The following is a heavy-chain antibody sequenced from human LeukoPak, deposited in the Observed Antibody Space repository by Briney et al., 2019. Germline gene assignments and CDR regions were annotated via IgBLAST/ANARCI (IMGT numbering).Heavy chain of an antibody. CDR2: IYYSGST. D-gene: IGHD2-2*01. CDR1: GGSISSYY. CDR3: PTDSSMQGGQAFSGFDP. Sequence: SETLSLTCTVSGGSISSYYWSWIRQPPGKGLEWIGYIYYSGSTNYNPSLKGRVTISVDTSKSQFSLKLSSVTAADTAVYYCPTDSSMQGGQAFSGFDPWGQGTLVTVSS. V-gene: IGHV4-59*01. J-gene: IGHJ5*02.